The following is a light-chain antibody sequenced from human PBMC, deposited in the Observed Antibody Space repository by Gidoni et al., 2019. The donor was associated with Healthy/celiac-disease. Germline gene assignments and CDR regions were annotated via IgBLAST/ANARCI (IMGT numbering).Light chain of an antibody. CDR1: RSNTGSNT. V-gene: IGLV1-44*01. Sequence: QSVLPLPPSASGTPGQRVTISCSGSRSNTGSNTVNRYQQLPGPAPKLLLYSNNQRPSGVPDRFSGSKSGTSASLAISGLQSEDEADYYCAAWDDSLNGRVVFGGGTKLTVL. CDR2: SNN. J-gene: IGLJ2*01. CDR3: AAWDDSLNGRVV.